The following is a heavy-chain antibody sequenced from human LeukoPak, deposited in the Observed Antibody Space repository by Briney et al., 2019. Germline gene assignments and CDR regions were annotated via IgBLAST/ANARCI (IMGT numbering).Heavy chain of an antibody. CDR3: ARDRPLLTGWSWFDP. CDR2: IYHSEST. V-gene: IGHV4-38-2*02. J-gene: IGHJ5*02. D-gene: IGHD6-19*01. Sequence: SEPLSLTCAVSGYSITSGYYWGWIRLPPGKGLEWIGTIYHSESTYYNPSLKSRLTISVDTSKNQFSLNLTSVTAADTAVYYCARDRPLLTGWSWFDPWGQGTLVTVSS. CDR1: GYSITSGYY.